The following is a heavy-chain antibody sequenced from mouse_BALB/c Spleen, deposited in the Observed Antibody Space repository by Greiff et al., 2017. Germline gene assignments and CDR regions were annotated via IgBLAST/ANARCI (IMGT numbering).Heavy chain of an antibody. V-gene: IGHV5-15*02. J-gene: IGHJ4*01. Sequence: EVKVVESGGGLVQPGGSRKLSCAASGFTFSDYGMAWVRQAPGKGPEWVAFISNLAYSIYYADTVTGRFTISRENAKNTLYLEMSSLRSEDTAMYYCARGQLGLLYAMDYWGQGTSVTVSS. CDR2: ISNLAYSI. CDR3: ARGQLGLLYAMDY. D-gene: IGHD3-2*01. CDR1: GFTFSDYG.